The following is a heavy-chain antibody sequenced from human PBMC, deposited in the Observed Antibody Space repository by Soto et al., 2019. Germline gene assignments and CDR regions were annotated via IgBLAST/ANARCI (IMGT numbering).Heavy chain of an antibody. CDR3: ARGRGLYAI. Sequence: SETLSLTCGVYGGSFSGYYYSWIRQPPGKGLEWIGEINQSGSANYNPSLKSRVTISVDTSKTQFSLKLSSVTAADTAIYYCARGRGLYAIWGQGTLVTVSS. V-gene: IGHV4-34*01. CDR1: GGSFSGYY. J-gene: IGHJ4*02. D-gene: IGHD2-2*01. CDR2: INQSGSA.